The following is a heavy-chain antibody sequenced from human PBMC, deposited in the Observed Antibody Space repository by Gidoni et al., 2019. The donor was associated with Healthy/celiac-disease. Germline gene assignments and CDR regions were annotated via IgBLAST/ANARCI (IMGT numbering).Heavy chain of an antibody. CDR3: AKVPLRPPDPYSSCWYDYYYYGMDV. Sequence: VVQPRRSLSRSCSASGFTFSSYGMPWVRQAPGKGLEWVAVISYDGSNKYYADSVKGRFTIARDNSKNTLYLQMNSLRAEDTAVYYCAKVPLRPPDPYSSCWYDYYYYGMDVWGQGTTVTVSS. D-gene: IGHD6-19*01. CDR2: ISYDGSNK. V-gene: IGHV3-30*18. J-gene: IGHJ6*02. CDR1: GFTFSSYG.